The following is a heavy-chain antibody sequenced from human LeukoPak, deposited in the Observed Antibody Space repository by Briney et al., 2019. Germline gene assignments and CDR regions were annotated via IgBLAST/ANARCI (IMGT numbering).Heavy chain of an antibody. J-gene: IGHJ4*02. V-gene: IGHV3-7*01. CDR3: ARALYTSGWYPDYFDY. D-gene: IGHD6-19*01. CDR2: INRDGNDK. Sequence: GGSLRLSCAASGFAFSNYWMSWVRQAPGKGLEWVANINRDGNDKYYVDSVKGRFTISRDNAENSLYLEVNSLRAEDTAVYYCARALYTSGWYPDYFDYWGQGTLVTVSS. CDR1: GFAFSNYW.